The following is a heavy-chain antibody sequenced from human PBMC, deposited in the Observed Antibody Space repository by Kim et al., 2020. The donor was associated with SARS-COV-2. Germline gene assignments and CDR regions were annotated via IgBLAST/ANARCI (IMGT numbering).Heavy chain of an antibody. V-gene: IGHV4-59*13. D-gene: IGHD2-2*01. Sequence: SETLSLTCTVSGGSISSYYWSWIRQPPGKGLEWIGYIYYSGSTNYNPSLKSRVTISVDTSKNQFSLKLCSVTAADTAVYYCARAGYCSSTSCYSYYYYGMDVWGQGTTVTVSS. CDR1: GGSISSYY. J-gene: IGHJ6*02. CDR2: IYYSGST. CDR3: ARAGYCSSTSCYSYYYYGMDV.